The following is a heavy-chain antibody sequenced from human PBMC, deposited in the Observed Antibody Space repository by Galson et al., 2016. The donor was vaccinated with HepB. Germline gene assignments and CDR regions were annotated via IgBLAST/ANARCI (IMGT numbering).Heavy chain of an antibody. CDR2: ISGSSSYI. Sequence: SLRLSCAASGFTFSVYTMNWVRQAPGKGLEWVSSISGSSSYIYYAGSVKGRFTISRGNAKKSMYLQMNSLRAEDTAVYYCARQGSGSYYPLYYFDSWGQGTLVTVSS. CDR1: GFTFSVYT. D-gene: IGHD1-26*01. V-gene: IGHV3-21*01. CDR3: ARQGSGSYYPLYYFDS. J-gene: IGHJ4*02.